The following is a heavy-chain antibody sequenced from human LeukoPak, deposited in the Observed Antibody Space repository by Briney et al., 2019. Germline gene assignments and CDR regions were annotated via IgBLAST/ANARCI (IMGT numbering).Heavy chain of an antibody. V-gene: IGHV4-59*08. D-gene: IGHD3-22*01. J-gene: IGHJ3*02. CDR3: ARHWRSSGYFDAFDI. Sequence: PSETLSLTCTVSGGSVSNYYWTWIRQPPGKGLEWIGYIFSSGSTNYNPSLNSRVTISVDTSKNQFSLKLSSVTAADTAVYYCARHWRSSGYFDAFDIWGHGTMVTVSS. CDR1: GGSVSNYY. CDR2: IFSSGST.